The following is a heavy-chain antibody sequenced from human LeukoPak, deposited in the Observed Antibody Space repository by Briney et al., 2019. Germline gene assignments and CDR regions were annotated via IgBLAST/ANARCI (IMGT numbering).Heavy chain of an antibody. CDR2: IYYSGST. D-gene: IGHD3-9*01. V-gene: IGHV4-39*07. CDR3: ATATGILTGYGAFDI. CDR1: GGSISSSSYY. J-gene: IGHJ3*02. Sequence: SSETLSLTCTVSGGSISSSSYYWGWIRQPPGKGLEWIGSIYYSGSTYYNPSLKSRVTISVDTSKNQFSLKLSSVTAADTAVYYCATATGILTGYGAFDIWGQGTMVTVSS.